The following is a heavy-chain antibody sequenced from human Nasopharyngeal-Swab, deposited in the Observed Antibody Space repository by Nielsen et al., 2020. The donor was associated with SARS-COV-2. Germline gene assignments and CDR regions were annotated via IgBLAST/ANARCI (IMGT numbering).Heavy chain of an antibody. CDR1: GYTFTGYY. Sequence: ASAKVSCKASGYTFTGYYMHWVRQAPGQGLEGMGRINPNSGGTNYAQKFQGRVTMTRDTSISTAYMELSRLRSDDTAVYYCARSPTPMVQGERDWFDPWGQGTLVTVSS. CDR3: ARSPTPMVQGERDWFDP. CDR2: INPNSGGT. V-gene: IGHV1-2*06. D-gene: IGHD3-10*01. J-gene: IGHJ5*02.